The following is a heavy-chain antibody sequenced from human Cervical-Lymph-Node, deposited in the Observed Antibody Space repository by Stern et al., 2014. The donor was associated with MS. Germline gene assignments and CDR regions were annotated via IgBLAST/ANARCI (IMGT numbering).Heavy chain of an antibody. CDR2: ISVYNGNI. D-gene: IGHD1-26*01. J-gene: IGHJ4*02. Sequence: MQLVESGAEVKKPGASVKVSCKASGFTFSNYGLSWVRQAPGKGLEWMGWISVYNGNIDFAQKFQGRLTMTTDTSTSTVYMELRSLRSDDTAVYYCTRDRGIMGTTTGDYWGQGTLVSVSS. V-gene: IGHV1-18*01. CDR3: TRDRGIMGTTTGDY. CDR1: GFTFSNYG.